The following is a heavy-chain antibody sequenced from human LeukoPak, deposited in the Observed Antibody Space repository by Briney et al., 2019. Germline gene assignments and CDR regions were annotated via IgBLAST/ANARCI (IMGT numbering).Heavy chain of an antibody. CDR1: GFTFDDYA. D-gene: IGHD3-9*01. Sequence: PGGSLRLSCAASGFTFDDYAMHWVRQAPGKGREWVSYITNGGSTIHHADSVKGRFTISRDNAKKTLYLQMNSLRAEDTAVYYCARSIGLTGGGVDVWGQGTTVTVSS. V-gene: IGHV3-11*01. J-gene: IGHJ6*02. CDR3: ARSIGLTGGGVDV. CDR2: ITNGGSTI.